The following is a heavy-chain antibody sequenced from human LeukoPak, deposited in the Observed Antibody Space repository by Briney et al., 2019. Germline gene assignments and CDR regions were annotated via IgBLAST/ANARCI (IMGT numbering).Heavy chain of an antibody. CDR3: ARVQGPNWFDP. J-gene: IGHJ5*02. CDR2: TDHNGRA. V-gene: IGHV4-34*01. CDR1: GGPLSGYF. Sequence: SETLSLTCAVYGGPLSGYFWTWIRQPPGKGLEWLGETDHNGRADYNPSLKSRLIISVDMSKNQFSLRLRSVTAADTAVYYCARVQGPNWFDPWGQGTLVIVSS.